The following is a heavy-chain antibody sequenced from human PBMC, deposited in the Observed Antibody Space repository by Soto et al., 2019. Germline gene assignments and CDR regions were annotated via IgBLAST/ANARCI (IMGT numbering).Heavy chain of an antibody. D-gene: IGHD6-6*01. Sequence: GGSLRLSCAASGFTFSSYGMSWVRQAPGKGLEWIAVLSRGGGTTYYADSVKGRFTISRDNSKNTLDLIMNSLKVEDTALYYCAKDGQYRTDGFDVWGQGTMVTVSS. CDR1: GFTFSSYG. V-gene: IGHV3-23*01. CDR3: AKDGQYRTDGFDV. CDR2: LSRGGGTT. J-gene: IGHJ3*01.